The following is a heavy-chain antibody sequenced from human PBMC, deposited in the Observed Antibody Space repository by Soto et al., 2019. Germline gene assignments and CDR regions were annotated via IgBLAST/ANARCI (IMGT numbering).Heavy chain of an antibody. Sequence: QVQLLKSGGGVVQPGGSLRLSCAASGFTFSSHVMHWVRQAPGKGLEWVAIISYDGSNKYYADSVKGRFTVSRDNSENTLYLQMNSLRAEGTALYYCAKDLSGSYTIDYWGQGTLVTVSS. CDR1: GFTFSSHV. J-gene: IGHJ4*02. D-gene: IGHD1-26*01. CDR2: ISYDGSNK. V-gene: IGHV3-30*14. CDR3: AKDLSGSYTIDY.